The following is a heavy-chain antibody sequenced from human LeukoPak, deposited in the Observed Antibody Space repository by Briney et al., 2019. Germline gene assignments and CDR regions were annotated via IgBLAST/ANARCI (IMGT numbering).Heavy chain of an antibody. CDR1: GFTFSSYA. V-gene: IGHV3-30*04. Sequence: GGSLRLSCAASGFTFSSYAMHWVRQAPGKGLEWVAVISYDGSNKYYADSVKGRFTISRDNSKDTLYVQMNSLRAEDTAVYYCARDPKGGFSYGWGALDIWGQGTMVTVSS. CDR3: ARDPKGGFSYGWGALDI. J-gene: IGHJ3*02. CDR2: ISYDGSNK. D-gene: IGHD5-18*01.